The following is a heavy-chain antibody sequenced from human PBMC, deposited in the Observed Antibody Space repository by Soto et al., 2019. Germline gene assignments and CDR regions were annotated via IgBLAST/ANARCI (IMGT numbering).Heavy chain of an antibody. J-gene: IGHJ4*02. CDR3: AHGWIQLWPHVGFDY. V-gene: IGHV2-5*02. Sequence: DSGAALVNPTHTLAQTCTFSVFSLSTSGVGVGLLRQPPGNALEWLALIYWDDDKRYSPSLKSRLTITKDTSKNQVVLTMTNMDPVDTATYYCAHGWIQLWPHVGFDYWGQGTLVTVSS. CDR2: IYWDDDK. D-gene: IGHD5-18*01. CDR1: VFSLSTSGVG.